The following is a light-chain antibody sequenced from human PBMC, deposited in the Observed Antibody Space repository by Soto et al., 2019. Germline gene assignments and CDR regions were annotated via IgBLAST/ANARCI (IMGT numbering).Light chain of an antibody. CDR2: DVS. Sequence: EIVLTQSPATLSLSPGESATLSCRASQSISRNLVWFQQKPGQAPRLLIYDVSNRAAGIPARFSGSGSGTDFTLTISSLEPEDFAVYYCLQRNTWPLTFGGGTKVDIK. CDR3: LQRNTWPLT. CDR1: QSISRN. V-gene: IGKV3-11*01. J-gene: IGKJ4*01.